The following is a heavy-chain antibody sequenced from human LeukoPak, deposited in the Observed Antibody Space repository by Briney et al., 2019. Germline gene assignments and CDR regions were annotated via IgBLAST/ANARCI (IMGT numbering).Heavy chain of an antibody. CDR3: ARDFLVPAATFASDI. Sequence: GGSLRLSCATSGFTFSSYWMSWVRQAPGKGLEWLANIKQDGSEKYYVDSVKGRFTISRDNAKNSLYLQMNSLRAEDTAVYYCARDFLVPAATFASDIWGQGTMVTVSS. CDR2: IKQDGSEK. V-gene: IGHV3-7*01. D-gene: IGHD2-2*01. CDR1: GFTFSSYW. J-gene: IGHJ3*02.